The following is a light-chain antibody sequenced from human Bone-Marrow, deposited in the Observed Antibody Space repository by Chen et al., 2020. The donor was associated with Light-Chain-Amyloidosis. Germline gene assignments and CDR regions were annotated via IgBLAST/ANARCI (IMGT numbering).Light chain of an antibody. V-gene: IGLV6-57*01. CDR1: SGSIATNY. J-gene: IGLJ3*02. Sequence: NFMLTQPHSVSESPGKTVIISCTRSSGSIATNYVQWYQQRPGSSPTTVIYEDDQRPSGVPVRFSGSIDGSSNAASLTVSGLKAEGEADYYCQAYQGSSQGVFGGGTKLTVL. CDR3: QAYQGSSQGV. CDR2: EDD.